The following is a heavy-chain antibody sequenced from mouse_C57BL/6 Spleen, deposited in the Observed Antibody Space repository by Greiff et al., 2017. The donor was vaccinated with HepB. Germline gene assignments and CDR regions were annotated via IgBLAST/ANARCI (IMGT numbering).Heavy chain of an antibody. J-gene: IGHJ2*01. CDR3: ARDDYDYDYFDY. Sequence: EVKLVESGPGLVKPSQSLSLTCSVTGYSITSGYYWNWIRQFPGNKLEWMGYISYDGSNNYNPSLKNRISITRDTSKNQFFLKLNSVTTEDTATYYCARDDYDYDYFDYWGQGTTLTVSS. D-gene: IGHD2-4*01. V-gene: IGHV3-6*01. CDR1: GYSITSGYY. CDR2: ISYDGSN.